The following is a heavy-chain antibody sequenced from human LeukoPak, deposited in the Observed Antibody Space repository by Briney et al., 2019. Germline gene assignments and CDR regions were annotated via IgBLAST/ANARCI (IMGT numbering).Heavy chain of an antibody. CDR2: ISGSGDST. Sequence: PGGTLRLSCAASGFTFSSYAMTWVRQAPGKGLEWVSTISGSGDSTYYADSVKGRFTISRDNSKNTLYLQMNSLRAEDTAVYYCAKGPNPGAITMVRGVRSYYYYMDVWGKGTTVTISS. J-gene: IGHJ6*03. D-gene: IGHD3-10*01. CDR3: AKGPNPGAITMVRGVRSYYYYMDV. V-gene: IGHV3-23*01. CDR1: GFTFSSYA.